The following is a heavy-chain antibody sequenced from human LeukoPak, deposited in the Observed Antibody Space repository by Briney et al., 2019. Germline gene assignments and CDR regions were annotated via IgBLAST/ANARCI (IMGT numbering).Heavy chain of an antibody. CDR1: GFTFSSYG. V-gene: IGHV3-30*18. D-gene: IGHD1-26*01. Sequence: GGSLRLSRAASGFTFSSYGMHWVRQAPGKGLEWVAVISYDGSNKYYADSVKGRFTISRDNSKNTLYLQMNSLRAEDTAVYYCAKDWADIVGATGGYWGQGTLVTVSS. J-gene: IGHJ4*02. CDR2: ISYDGSNK. CDR3: AKDWADIVGATGGY.